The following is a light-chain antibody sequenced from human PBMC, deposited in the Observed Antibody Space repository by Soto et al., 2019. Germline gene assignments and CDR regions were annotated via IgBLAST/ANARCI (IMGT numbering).Light chain of an antibody. CDR2: DVS. Sequence: QSALTQPAPVAGSPGQSINISCTGTSSDVGGYNYVSWYQQHPGKAPKLMIYDVSNRPSGVSNRFSGSKSGNTASLTISGLQAEDEADYYCSAYTSSSTRDVFGTGTQLTVL. CDR1: SSDVGGYNY. V-gene: IGLV2-14*01. CDR3: SAYTSSSTRDV. J-gene: IGLJ1*01.